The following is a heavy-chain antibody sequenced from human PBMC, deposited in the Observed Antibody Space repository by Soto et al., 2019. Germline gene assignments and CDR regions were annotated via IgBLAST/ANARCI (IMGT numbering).Heavy chain of an antibody. J-gene: IGHJ5*02. CDR2: ISAYNGNT. CDR1: GYTFTSYY. Sequence: SVKVSCKASGYTFTSYYMHWVRQAPGQGLEWMGWISAYNGNTNYAQKLQGRVTMTTDTSTSTAYMELRSLRSDDTAVYYCARVRITMIVVVSYWFDPWGQGTLVTVSS. D-gene: IGHD3-22*01. CDR3: ARVRITMIVVVSYWFDP. V-gene: IGHV1-18*04.